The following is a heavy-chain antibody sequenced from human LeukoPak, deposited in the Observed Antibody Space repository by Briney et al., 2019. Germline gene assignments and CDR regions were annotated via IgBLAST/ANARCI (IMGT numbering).Heavy chain of an antibody. CDR2: ISSSGSNI. CDR1: GFTFSSYE. D-gene: IGHD6-6*01. V-gene: IGHV3-48*03. CDR3: ARLYSSSSGRALDY. J-gene: IGHJ4*02. Sequence: PGGSLRLSCAASGFTFSSYEMNWVRQAPGKGLEWVSYISSSGSNIYYADSVKGRFTISRDNAKNSLFLQMNSLRAEDTAVYYCARLYSSSSGRALDYWGQGTLVTVSP.